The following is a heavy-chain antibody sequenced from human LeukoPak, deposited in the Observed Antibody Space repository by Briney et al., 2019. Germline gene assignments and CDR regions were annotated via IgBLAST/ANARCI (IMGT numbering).Heavy chain of an antibody. CDR2: IYYSGNT. CDR3: ARGRELSYFDY. D-gene: IGHD1-7*01. CDR1: GGSISTYY. J-gene: IGHJ4*02. V-gene: IGHV4-59*08. Sequence: SETLSLTCTVSGGSISTYYWSWIRQPPGEGLEWIGYIYYSGNTNYNPSLKSRVTISVDTSKNHFSLKLSSVTAADTAMYYCARGRELSYFDYWSQGTLVTVSS.